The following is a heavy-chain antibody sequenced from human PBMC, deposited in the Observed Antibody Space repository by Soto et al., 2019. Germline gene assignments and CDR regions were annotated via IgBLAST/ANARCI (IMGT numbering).Heavy chain of an antibody. J-gene: IGHJ3*02. Sequence: GASVKVSCKASGYTFTSYDINWVRQATGQGLEWMGWMNPNSGNTGYAQKFQGRVTMTRNTSISTAYMELSSLRSEDTAVYYCARGHPLDYGSGSRPDAFDIWGQGTMVTVSS. D-gene: IGHD3-10*01. V-gene: IGHV1-8*01. CDR3: ARGHPLDYGSGSRPDAFDI. CDR2: MNPNSGNT. CDR1: GYTFTSYD.